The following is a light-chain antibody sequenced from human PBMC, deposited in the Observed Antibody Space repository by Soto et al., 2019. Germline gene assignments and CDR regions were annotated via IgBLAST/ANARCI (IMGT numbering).Light chain of an antibody. Sequence: EIVLTQSPGTLSLSPGERATLSCRASQSVSSSYSAWYQQKPGQAPRLLIYGASSRATGIPDRFSGSGSATDFTVTISRLEPEDFAVYYCQQYGSSPQTFGQGTKLEIK. CDR1: QSVSSSY. CDR2: GAS. V-gene: IGKV3-20*01. CDR3: QQYGSSPQT. J-gene: IGKJ1*01.